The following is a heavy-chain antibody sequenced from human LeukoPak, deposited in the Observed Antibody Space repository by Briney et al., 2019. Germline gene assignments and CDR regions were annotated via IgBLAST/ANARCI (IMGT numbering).Heavy chain of an antibody. D-gene: IGHD3-10*01. V-gene: IGHV6-1*01. Sequence: SQTLSLTCAISGDSVSSNSAAWNWIRQSPSRGLEWLVRTYYRSKWYNDYAVSVKSRININTDTSKNQFSLQLNSVTPEDTAVYYCARARYYGSGPSNWFDPWGQGTLVTVFS. CDR1: GDSVSSNSAA. J-gene: IGHJ5*02. CDR2: TYYRSKWYN. CDR3: ARARYYGSGPSNWFDP.